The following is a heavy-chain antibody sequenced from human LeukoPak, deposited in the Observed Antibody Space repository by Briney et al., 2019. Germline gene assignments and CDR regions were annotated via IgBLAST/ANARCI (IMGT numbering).Heavy chain of an antibody. D-gene: IGHD6-6*01. Sequence: GESLKISCKGSGXTFTSYWIAWVRQMPEKGLEWMGVIYPGDSDTRYSPSFPGQVTMSADKSISTAYLQWSSLKASDTAIYYCARAVSSSSGNFDYWGQGTLVIVSS. J-gene: IGHJ4*02. CDR1: GXTFTSYW. CDR3: ARAVSSSSGNFDY. CDR2: IYPGDSDT. V-gene: IGHV5-51*01.